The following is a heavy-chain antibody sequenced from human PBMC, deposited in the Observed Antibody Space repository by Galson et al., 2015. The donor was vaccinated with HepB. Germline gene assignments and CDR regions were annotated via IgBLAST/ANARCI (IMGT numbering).Heavy chain of an antibody. CDR3: ARVVYNRGWLYYFDY. CDR2: INPSGGST. CDR1: GSTFTSYY. D-gene: IGHD6-19*01. V-gene: IGHV1-46*03. J-gene: IGHJ4*02. Sequence: SVTVSCKASGSTFTSYYMHWVRQAPGQGLEWMGIINPSGGSTNYAQKFQGRVSMTRDTSTSTVYMELSSLRSEDTAVYYCARVVYNRGWLYYFDYWGQGILVTGPS.